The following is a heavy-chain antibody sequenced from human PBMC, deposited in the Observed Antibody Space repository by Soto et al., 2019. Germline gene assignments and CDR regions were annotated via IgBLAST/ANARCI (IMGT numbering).Heavy chain of an antibody. D-gene: IGHD2-2*01. CDR1: GYTFTSYG. CDR3: ARVLQGCCISTSCWNYYYYYGMDV. J-gene: IGHJ6*02. V-gene: IGHV1-18*01. Sequence: ASVKVSCKASGYTFTSYGISWVRQAPGQGLEWMGWISAYNGNTNYAQKLQGRVTMTTDTSTSTAYMELRSLRSDDTAVYYCARVLQGCCISTSCWNYYYYYGMDVWG. CDR2: ISAYNGNT.